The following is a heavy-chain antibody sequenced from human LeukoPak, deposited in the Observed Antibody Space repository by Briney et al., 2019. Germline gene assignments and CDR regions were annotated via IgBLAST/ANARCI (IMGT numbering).Heavy chain of an antibody. Sequence: GGSLRLSCAASGFTFSSYAMNWVRQAPGKGLEWVSGISDSGGSTYYADSVKCRFTISRDNSKNTLYLQMNSLRAEDTAVYYCAKGGYYYYYGMDVWGQGTPVTVSS. V-gene: IGHV3-23*01. J-gene: IGHJ6*02. CDR3: AKGGYYYYYGMDV. CDR2: ISDSGGST. CDR1: GFTFSSYA.